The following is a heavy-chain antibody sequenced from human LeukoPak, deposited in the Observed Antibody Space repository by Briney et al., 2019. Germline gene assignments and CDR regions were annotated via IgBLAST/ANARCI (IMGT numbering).Heavy chain of an antibody. V-gene: IGHV3-64*01. CDR3: ARRRDGYLCFDY. Sequence: GGSLRLSCAASGFTFSSYAMHWVRQAPGKGLEYVSAISSNGGSTYYANSVKGRFTISRDNSKNTLYLQMGSLRAEDMAVYYCARRRDGYLCFDYWGQGTLVTVSS. J-gene: IGHJ4*02. CDR2: ISSNGGST. CDR1: GFTFSSYA. D-gene: IGHD5-24*01.